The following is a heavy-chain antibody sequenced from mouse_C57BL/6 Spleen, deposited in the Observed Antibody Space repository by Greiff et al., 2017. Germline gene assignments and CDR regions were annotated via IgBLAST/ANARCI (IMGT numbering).Heavy chain of an antibody. CDR3: ARREYFDV. Sequence: VQLQQSGPELVKPGASVKISCKASGYTFTDYYMNWVKQSHGKSLEWIGDINPNNGGTSYNQKFKGKATLTVDKSSRTAYMELRSLTSEDSAVYYCARREYFDVWGTGTTVTVSS. CDR1: GYTFTDYY. CDR2: INPNNGGT. V-gene: IGHV1-26*01. J-gene: IGHJ1*03.